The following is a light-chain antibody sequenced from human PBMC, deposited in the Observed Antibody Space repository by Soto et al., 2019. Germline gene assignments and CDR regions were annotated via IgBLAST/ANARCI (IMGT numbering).Light chain of an antibody. CDR1: QSINSY. V-gene: IGKV1-39*01. J-gene: IGKJ5*01. CDR3: HQSYSVPIT. CDR2: LAS. Sequence: DIQMTQSPSSLSASVGDRVTITCRASQSINSYLNWYQQKPGKAPKLLMYLASSLQGGVPSRFSGSGSGTDFTLTITSLQPEDFATYYCHQSYSVPITFDQGTRQEIK.